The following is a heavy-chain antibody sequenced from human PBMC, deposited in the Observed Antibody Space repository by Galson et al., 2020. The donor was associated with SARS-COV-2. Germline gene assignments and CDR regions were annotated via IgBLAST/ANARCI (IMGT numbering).Heavy chain of an antibody. CDR1: GFTFSDYY. CDR2: ISSSGSYT. D-gene: IGHD2-15*01. CDR3: ARNGRDCSGGICYGAEYFQY. Sequence: GESLKISCTASGFTFSDYYMSWLRQAPGKGLEWISYISSSGSYTNYAASVKGRFTISRDNAKNSLYLQMNSLRAEDTALYFCARNGRDCSGGICYGAEYFQYWGQGNPVTVSS. J-gene: IGHJ1*01. V-gene: IGHV3-11*06.